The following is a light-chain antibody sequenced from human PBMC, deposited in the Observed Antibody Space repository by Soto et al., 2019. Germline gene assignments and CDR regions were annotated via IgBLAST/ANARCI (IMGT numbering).Light chain of an antibody. CDR2: DAS. Sequence: EVVLTQSPATLSSSPGESVTLSCRASQNIDTYLAWYQQRPGQAPGLLIYDASYRAVGIPSRFSGSGSGTDFTLTISSLEPADFAIYHCQQRRNWPLTFGGGTKVEI. V-gene: IGKV3-11*01. CDR3: QQRRNWPLT. J-gene: IGKJ4*01. CDR1: QNIDTY.